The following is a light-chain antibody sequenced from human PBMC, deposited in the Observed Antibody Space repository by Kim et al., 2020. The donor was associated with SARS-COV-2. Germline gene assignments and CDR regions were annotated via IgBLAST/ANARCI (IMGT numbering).Light chain of an antibody. V-gene: IGLV1-40*01. CDR3: QSYDFRLGGFV. CDR2: NND. J-gene: IGLJ1*01. CDR1: NSNLGASYN. Sequence: QPVLTQPPSVSGAPGQRVVISCTGTNSNLGASYNVHWYQQFPGSAPKLLIDNNDNRPSGVPDRFSDSKSDTSASLVITGLQTADEADYYCQSYDFRLGGFVFGTGTKVTVL.